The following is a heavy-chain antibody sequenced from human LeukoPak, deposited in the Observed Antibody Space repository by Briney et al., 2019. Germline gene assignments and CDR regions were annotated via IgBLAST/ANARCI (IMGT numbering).Heavy chain of an antibody. J-gene: IGHJ3*02. Sequence: ASVKLSCNASAYTFTGHYMHWVRQAPGQGLEWKGWINSDSGGTKYAQKFQGSVIMTRVTSISTAYMELSRLKSDDTAVYYCARGRVHSWSDAFYIWGQGTTVTVSS. V-gene: IGHV1-2*02. CDR3: ARGRVHSWSDAFYI. CDR2: INSDSGGT. CDR1: AYTFTGHY. D-gene: IGHD4/OR15-4a*01.